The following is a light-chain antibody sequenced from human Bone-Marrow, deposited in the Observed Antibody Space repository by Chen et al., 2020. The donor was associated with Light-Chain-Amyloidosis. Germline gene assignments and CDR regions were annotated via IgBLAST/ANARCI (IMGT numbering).Light chain of an antibody. CDR3: QSADSSGTYEVI. CDR2: RDT. J-gene: IGLJ2*01. V-gene: IGLV3-25*03. Sequence: SYELTQPPSVSVSPGQTARITCSGDDLPTKYAYWYQQKPGQAPVLVIHRDTERPSGISERFSGSRSGTTATLIISGVQAEDEADYHCQSADSSGTYEVIFGGGTKLTVL. CDR1: DLPTKY.